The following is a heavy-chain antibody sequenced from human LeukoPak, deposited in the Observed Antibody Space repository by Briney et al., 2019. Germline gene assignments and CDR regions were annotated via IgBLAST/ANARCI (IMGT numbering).Heavy chain of an antibody. Sequence: SETLSLTCTVSGGSIATDYWSWIRQPPEKGLEWIGYVSYRGTTNYNPSVESRVTISVDTSKNHFSLKLTSVTAADTAVYYCARGYPYGSNWSIFDLWGQGALVTVSS. CDR2: VSYRGTT. V-gene: IGHV4-59*01. CDR1: GGSIATDY. D-gene: IGHD6-13*01. CDR3: ARGYPYGSNWSIFDL. J-gene: IGHJ4*02.